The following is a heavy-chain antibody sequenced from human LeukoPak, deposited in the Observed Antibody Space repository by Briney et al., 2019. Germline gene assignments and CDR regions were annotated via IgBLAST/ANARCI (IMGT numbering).Heavy chain of an antibody. D-gene: IGHD6-13*01. V-gene: IGHV3-53*01. CDR2: IYTGGDT. J-gene: IGHJ2*01. CDR3: ARAESSNWYWYFDL. CDR1: GFTVSNKY. Sequence: GGSLRLSCAASGFTVSNKYMSWVRQAPGKGLEWVAVIYTGGDTYYADSVKGRFTISRDNSKNTLYLQMNTLRAEDTAVYYCARAESSNWYWYFDLWGRGTLVTVSS.